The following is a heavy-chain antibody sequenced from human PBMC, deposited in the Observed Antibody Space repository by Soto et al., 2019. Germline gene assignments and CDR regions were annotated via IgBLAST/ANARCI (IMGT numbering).Heavy chain of an antibody. J-gene: IGHJ6*02. V-gene: IGHV3-30*18. CDR2: ISYDGSNK. D-gene: IGHD3-10*01. Sequence: QVQLVESGGGVVQPGRSLRLSCAASGFTFSSYGMHWVRQAPGKGLEWVAVISYDGSNKYYADSVKGRFTISRDNSKNTLYLQMNSLRAEYTAVYYCAKDLRLTMVRGVFYYYGMDVWGQGTTVTVSS. CDR3: AKDLRLTMVRGVFYYYGMDV. CDR1: GFTFSSYG.